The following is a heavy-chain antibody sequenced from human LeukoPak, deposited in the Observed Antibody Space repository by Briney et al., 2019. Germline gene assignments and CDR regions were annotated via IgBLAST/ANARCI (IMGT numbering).Heavy chain of an antibody. Sequence: SVKVSCKASGYTFTGYYMHWVRQAPGQGLEWMGWINPNSGGTNYAQKFQGRVTMTRDTSISTAYMELSRLRSDDTAVYYCARDRGSGWYGVNAFDIWGQGTMVTVSS. CDR1: GYTFTGYY. D-gene: IGHD6-19*01. V-gene: IGHV1-2*02. CDR3: ARDRGSGWYGVNAFDI. J-gene: IGHJ3*02. CDR2: INPNSGGT.